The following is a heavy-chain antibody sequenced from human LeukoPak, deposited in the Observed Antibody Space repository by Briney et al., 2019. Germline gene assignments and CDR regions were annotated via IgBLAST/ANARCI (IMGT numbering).Heavy chain of an antibody. Sequence: GGSLRLSCAASGFTFNNYGIHWVRQAPGKGLEWVTFIQYDGYNKYYADSVKGRFTISRDNSKNTLHLQMNSLRVEDTAVYYCARDRGQQLVLFRPGKRGYMDVWGKGTTVTVSS. CDR3: ARDRGQQLVLFRPGKRGYMDV. J-gene: IGHJ6*03. D-gene: IGHD6-13*01. V-gene: IGHV3-30*02. CDR1: GFTFNNYG. CDR2: IQYDGYNK.